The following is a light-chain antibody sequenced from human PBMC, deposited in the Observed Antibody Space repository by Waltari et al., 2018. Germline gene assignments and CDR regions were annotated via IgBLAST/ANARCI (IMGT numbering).Light chain of an antibody. CDR3: QQYKTFSRT. J-gene: IGKJ1*01. CDR1: QNINNW. CDR2: EAS. Sequence: DIQMTQSPSTLSASVGDRFTITCRASQNINNWLAWYQQKPGRAPKLLIYEASSLESGVPSRFRGSGSGTLFTLTITSLQPDDVALYYCQQYKTFSRTFGQGTQVEIK. V-gene: IGKV1-5*01.